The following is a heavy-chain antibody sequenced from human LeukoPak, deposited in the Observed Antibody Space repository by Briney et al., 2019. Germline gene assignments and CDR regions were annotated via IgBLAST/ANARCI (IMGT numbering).Heavy chain of an antibody. V-gene: IGHV3-15*01. CDR2: VKSENDGGTT. CDR3: TTELYCSSTTCPLTFDT. Sequence: PGGSLRLSCAASSFTISKTWMSWVRQAPGKGLEWVGRVKSENDGGTTEYAAPVKGRFTISRDDSKKTVYLQMNSLKTEDTAMYFCTTELYCSSTTCPLTFDTWGQGTLVTVSA. D-gene: IGHD2-2*01. CDR1: SFTISKTW. J-gene: IGHJ4*02.